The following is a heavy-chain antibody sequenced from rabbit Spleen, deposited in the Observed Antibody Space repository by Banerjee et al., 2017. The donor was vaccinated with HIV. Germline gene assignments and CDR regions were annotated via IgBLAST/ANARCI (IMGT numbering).Heavy chain of an antibody. Sequence: EQLVESGGGLVQPEGSLTLTCTASGFTLSSYWMCWVRQAPGKGLEWIGCIYGGSTYYASWVNGRFTISKTSSTVDLKMTSLTAADTATYFCARDLAGVIGWNFNLWGQGTLVTVS. J-gene: IGHJ4*01. D-gene: IGHD4-1*01. CDR3: ARDLAGVIGWNFNL. CDR1: GFTLSSYW. CDR2: IYGGST. V-gene: IGHV1S21*01.